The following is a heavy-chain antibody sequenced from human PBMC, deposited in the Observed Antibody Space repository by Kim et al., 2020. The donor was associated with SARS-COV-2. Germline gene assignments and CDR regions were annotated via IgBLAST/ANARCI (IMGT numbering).Heavy chain of an antibody. D-gene: IGHD6-13*01. J-gene: IGHJ4*02. V-gene: IGHV3-30*01. CDR3: ARPPGIAAAGTSPNDY. Sequence: SVKGRFTISRDNSKNTLYLQMNSLRAEDTAVYYCARPPGIAAAGTSPNDYWGQGTLVTVSS.